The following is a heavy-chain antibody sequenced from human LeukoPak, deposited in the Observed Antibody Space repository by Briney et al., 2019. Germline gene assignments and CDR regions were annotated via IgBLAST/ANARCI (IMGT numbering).Heavy chain of an antibody. CDR3: ARDWSNDY. D-gene: IGHD3-3*01. J-gene: IGHJ4*02. Sequence: PGGSLRLSCAASVFPFRRYWMSWVRQAPGKGLEWVATIKEDGSETNYVDSVKGRFTISRDNAKNSLFLQMNSLRADDTAVVYCARDWSNDYWGQGTLVTVSS. CDR1: VFPFRRYW. CDR2: IKEDGSET. V-gene: IGHV3-7*05.